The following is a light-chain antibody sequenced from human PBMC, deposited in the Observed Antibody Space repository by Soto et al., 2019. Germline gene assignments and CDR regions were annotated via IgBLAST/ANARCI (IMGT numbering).Light chain of an antibody. CDR3: AGWDASLSGHVV. V-gene: IGLV1-47*01. CDR1: TSNIGSSY. CDR2: RNN. J-gene: IGLJ2*01. Sequence: QSVLTQPPSASGTPGQRVTISYSGSTSNIGSSYVYWYQQLPGTAPKLLIFRNNQRPSGVPDRFSGSKSGTSASLAISGLRSEDEADYYCAGWDASLSGHVVFGGGTKVTVL.